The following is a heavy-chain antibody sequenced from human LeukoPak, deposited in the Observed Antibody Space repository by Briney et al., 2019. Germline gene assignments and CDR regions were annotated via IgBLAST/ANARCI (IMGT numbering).Heavy chain of an antibody. V-gene: IGHV3-9*01. CDR2: ISWNSGSI. CDR3: AKVPIAVAGPYYFDY. D-gene: IGHD6-19*01. Sequence: GGSLRLSCAASGFTFDDYAMHWVRQAPGKGLEWVSGISWNSGSIGYADSVKGRFTISRDNAKNSLYLQMNSLRAEDTALYYCAKVPIAVAGPYYFDYWGQGTLVTVSS. J-gene: IGHJ4*02. CDR1: GFTFDDYA.